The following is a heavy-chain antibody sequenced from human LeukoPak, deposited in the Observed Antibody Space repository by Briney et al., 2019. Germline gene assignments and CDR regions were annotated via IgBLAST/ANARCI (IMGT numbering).Heavy chain of an antibody. D-gene: IGHD2-15*01. CDR1: GYTFTSYY. Sequence: GASVKVSCKASGYTFTSYYMHWVRQAPGQGLEWMGIINPSGGSTSYAQKFQGRVTMTRDTSTSTVYMELSSLRSEDTAVYYCARDANLGYCSGGSCYDFGYWGQGTLVTASS. V-gene: IGHV1-46*01. CDR2: INPSGGST. CDR3: ARDANLGYCSGGSCYDFGY. J-gene: IGHJ4*02.